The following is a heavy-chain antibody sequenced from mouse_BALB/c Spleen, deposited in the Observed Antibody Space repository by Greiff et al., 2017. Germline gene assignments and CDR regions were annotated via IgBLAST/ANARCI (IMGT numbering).Heavy chain of an antibody. D-gene: IGHD2-1*01. CDR3: ARGGNCEDHSLDY. CDR1: GFSLTGYG. Sequence: VKLVESGPGLVAPSQSLSITCTVSGFSLTGYGVNWVRQPPGKGLEWLGMIWGDGSTDYNSALKSRLSISKDNSKSQVFLKMNSLQTDDTARYYCARGGNCEDHSLDYWGQGTTLTVSS. V-gene: IGHV2-6-7*01. CDR2: IWGDGST. J-gene: IGHJ2*01.